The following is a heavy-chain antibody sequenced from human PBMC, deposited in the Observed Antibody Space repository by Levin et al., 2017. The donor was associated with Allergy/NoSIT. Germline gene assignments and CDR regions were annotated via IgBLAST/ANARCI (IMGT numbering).Heavy chain of an antibody. CDR1: GFRFSDYG. Sequence: GGSLRLSCAASGFRFSDYGMNWVRQAPGKGLEWVSPIISDSSYTHYADSVKGRFTISRDNAKNPLFLQMNSLRAEDTAVYYCASKTLDGVFDYWGHGTLVTVSS. D-gene: IGHD3-3*01. J-gene: IGHJ4*01. CDR2: IISDSSYT. V-gene: IGHV3-21*01. CDR3: ASKTLDGVFDY.